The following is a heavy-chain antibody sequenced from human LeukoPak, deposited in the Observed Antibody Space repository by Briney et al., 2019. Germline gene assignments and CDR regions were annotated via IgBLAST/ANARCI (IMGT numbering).Heavy chain of an antibody. CDR1: GFTFSSYW. Sequence: GGSLRLSCAASGFTFSSYWMSWVRQAPGKGPEWVANIKQDGSEKYYVDSVKGRFTISRDNAKNSLYLQMNSLRAEDTAVYYCARDTYYYDSSGPTDWGQGTLVTVSS. D-gene: IGHD3-22*01. V-gene: IGHV3-7*01. J-gene: IGHJ4*02. CDR2: IKQDGSEK. CDR3: ARDTYYYDSSGPTD.